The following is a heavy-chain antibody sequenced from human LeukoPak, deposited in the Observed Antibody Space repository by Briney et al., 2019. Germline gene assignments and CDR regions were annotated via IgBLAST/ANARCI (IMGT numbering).Heavy chain of an antibody. CDR3: ASVRFLEWLPFDY. CDR1: GGSISSGDYY. CDR2: IYYSGST. Sequence: SQTLSLTCTVSGGSISSGDYYWSRIRQPPGKGLERIGYIYYSGSTYYNPSLKSRVTISVDTSKNQFSLKLSSVTAADTAVYYCASVRFLEWLPFDYWGQGTLVTVSS. D-gene: IGHD3-3*01. J-gene: IGHJ4*02. V-gene: IGHV4-30-4*08.